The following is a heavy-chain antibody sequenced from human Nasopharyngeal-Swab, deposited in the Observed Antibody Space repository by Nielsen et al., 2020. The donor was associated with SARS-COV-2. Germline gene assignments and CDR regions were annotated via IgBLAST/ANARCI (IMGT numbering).Heavy chain of an antibody. CDR3: ARTPKGYFIDY. V-gene: IGHV2-26*01. Sequence: WIRQPPGKALEWLAHIFSNDEKTYSTSLKSRLTIPKDPSKNQVVLTMNNMDPLDTATYYCARTPKGYFIDYWGQGTLVTVSS. J-gene: IGHJ4*02. CDR2: IFSNDEK. D-gene: IGHD3-9*01.